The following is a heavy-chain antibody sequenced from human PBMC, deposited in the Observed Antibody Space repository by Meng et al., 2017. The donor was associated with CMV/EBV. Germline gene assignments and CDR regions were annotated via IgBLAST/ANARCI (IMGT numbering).Heavy chain of an antibody. J-gene: IGHJ4*02. CDR1: GFTFSSYS. CDR3: ASYSSSWEGY. Sequence: DVRLVESRGGLVKPGGSLRLSCAASGFTFSSYSMNWVRQAPGKGLEWVSSISSSSSYIYYADSVKGRFTISRDNAKNSLYLQMNSLRAEDTAVYYCASYSSSWEGYWGQGTLVTVSS. D-gene: IGHD6-13*01. V-gene: IGHV3-21*01. CDR2: ISSSSSYI.